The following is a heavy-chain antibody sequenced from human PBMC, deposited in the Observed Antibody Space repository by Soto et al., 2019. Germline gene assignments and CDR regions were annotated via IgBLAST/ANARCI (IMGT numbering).Heavy chain of an antibody. J-gene: IGHJ2*01. Sequence: QVQLQESGPGLVKPSETLSLTCTVSGGSISSYYWSWIRQPPGKGLEWIGYIYYSGSTNYNPSLKSRVTISVDRSKNQFSLKLSSVTAADTAVYYCARENVLLWFGELLQQWSFDLWGRGTMVTVSS. CDR2: IYYSGST. V-gene: IGHV4-59*01. CDR3: ARENVLLWFGELLQQWSFDL. CDR1: GGSISSYY. D-gene: IGHD3-10*01.